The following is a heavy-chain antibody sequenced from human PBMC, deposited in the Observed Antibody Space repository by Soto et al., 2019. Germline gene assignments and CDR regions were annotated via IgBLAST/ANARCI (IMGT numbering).Heavy chain of an antibody. Sequence: QVQLVQSGAEVKKPGSSVKVSCKASGGTFSSYTISWVRQAPGQGLEWMGRIIPILGIANYAQKFQGRVTITADKSTSTGYRELSSLRSEDAAVYYCAGGRGSNDYGDFGGYYYYYMDVWGKGTTVTVSS. CDR1: GGTFSSYT. CDR2: IIPILGIA. V-gene: IGHV1-69*02. J-gene: IGHJ6*03. CDR3: AGGRGSNDYGDFGGYYYYYMDV. D-gene: IGHD4-17*01.